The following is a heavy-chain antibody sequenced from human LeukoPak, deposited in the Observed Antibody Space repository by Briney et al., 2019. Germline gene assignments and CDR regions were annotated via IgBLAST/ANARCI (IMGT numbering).Heavy chain of an antibody. V-gene: IGHV1-46*01. CDR1: GYTFTSYY. J-gene: IGHJ4*02. D-gene: IGHD6-19*01. CDR2: INPSGGST. Sequence: GESLKISCKASGYTFTSYYMHWVRQAPGQGLEWMGIINPSGGSTSYAQKFQGRVTMTRDTSTSTVYMELSSLRSEDTAVYYCAREPSPEFIAVAGNYWGQGTLVTVSS. CDR3: AREPSPEFIAVAGNY.